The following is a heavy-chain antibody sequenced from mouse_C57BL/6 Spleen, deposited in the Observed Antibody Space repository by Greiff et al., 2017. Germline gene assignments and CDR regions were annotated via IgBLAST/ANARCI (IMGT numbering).Heavy chain of an antibody. D-gene: IGHD2-2*01. V-gene: IGHV3-1*01. J-gene: IGHJ3*01. CDR2: ISYSGST. CDR1: GYSITSGYD. CDR3: ARDGYDGFAY. Sequence: EVQLVESGPGMVKPSQSLSLTCTVTGYSITSGYDWHWIRHFPGNKLEWMGYISYSGSTNYNPSLKSRISITHDTSKNHFFLKLNSVTTEDTATYYCARDGYDGFAYWGQGTLVTVSA.